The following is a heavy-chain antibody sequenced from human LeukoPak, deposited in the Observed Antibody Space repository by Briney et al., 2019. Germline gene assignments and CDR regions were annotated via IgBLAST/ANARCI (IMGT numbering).Heavy chain of an antibody. CDR2: ISSSGSTI. Sequence: GGSLRLSCAASGFTFSSYEMNWVRQAPGKGREWVSYISSSGSTIYYADSVKGRFTISRDNSKNTLYLQMNSLSAEDTAVYYCAKLWTGTTSYWGQGTLVTVSS. V-gene: IGHV3-48*03. CDR3: AKLWTGTTSY. D-gene: IGHD1-1*01. CDR1: GFTFSSYE. J-gene: IGHJ4*02.